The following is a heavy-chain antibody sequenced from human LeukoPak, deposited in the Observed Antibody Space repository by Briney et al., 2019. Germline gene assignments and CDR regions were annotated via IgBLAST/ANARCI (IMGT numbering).Heavy chain of an antibody. D-gene: IGHD6-13*01. Sequence: SETLSLTCTVSGGSISRYYWSWIRQPPGKGLEWIGYISYSGTTNYNPPLKSRVTISVAPSKNQSSLKLRSVTAPATAVYYCARDRGNYFDYWGQGTLVTVSS. V-gene: IGHV4-59*01. CDR2: ISYSGTT. CDR1: GGSISRYY. J-gene: IGHJ4*02. CDR3: ARDRGNYFDY.